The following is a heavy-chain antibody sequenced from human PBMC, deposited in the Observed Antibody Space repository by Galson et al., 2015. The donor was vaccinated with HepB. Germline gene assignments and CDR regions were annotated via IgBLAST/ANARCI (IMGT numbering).Heavy chain of an antibody. CDR3: ARDTAVAGGGRAFDI. CDR1: GFTVSGNY. CDR2: IYSGGAT. J-gene: IGHJ3*02. D-gene: IGHD2-8*02. Sequence: SLRLSCAASGFTVSGNYMSWVRQAPGKGLQWVSVIYSGGATYYADSVKGRFTISRDNSKNTLFLQMNSLRADDTAVCYCARDTAVAGGGRAFDIWGQGTMVTVSS. V-gene: IGHV3-66*01.